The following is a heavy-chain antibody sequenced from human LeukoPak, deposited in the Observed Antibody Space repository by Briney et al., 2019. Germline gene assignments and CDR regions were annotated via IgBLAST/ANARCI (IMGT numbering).Heavy chain of an antibody. CDR3: ARDHSGWYESYYYYGIDV. V-gene: IGHV3-7*01. D-gene: IGHD6-19*01. J-gene: IGHJ6*02. CDR1: GFTFSSYW. CDR2: IKQDGSEK. Sequence: GGSLRLSCAASGFTFSSYWMSWVRQAPGKGLEWVANIKQDGSEKYYVDSVKGRFTISRDNAKNSLYLQMNSLRAEDTAVYYCARDHSGWYESYYYYGIDVWGQGTTVTVSS.